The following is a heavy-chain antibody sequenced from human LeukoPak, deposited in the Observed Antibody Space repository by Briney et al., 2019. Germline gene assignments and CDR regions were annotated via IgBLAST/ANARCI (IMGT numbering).Heavy chain of an antibody. CDR2: IYYSGST. D-gene: IGHD3-9*01. CDR3: AGGRAYYDILTGYFQLYYYYGMDV. V-gene: IGHV4-59*08. CDR1: GGSISSYY. J-gene: IGHJ6*02. Sequence: PSETLSLTCTVSGGSISSYYWSWIRQPPGKGLEWIGYIYYSGSTNYNPSLKSRVTISVDTSKNQFSLKLSSVTAADTAVYYCAGGRAYYDILTGYFQLYYYYGMDVWGQGTTVTVSS.